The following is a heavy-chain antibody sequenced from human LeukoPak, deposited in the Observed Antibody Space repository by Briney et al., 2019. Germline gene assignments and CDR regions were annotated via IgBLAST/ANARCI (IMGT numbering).Heavy chain of an antibody. CDR2: INQDGSEK. D-gene: IGHD6-19*01. Sequence: PGGSLRLSCVASGFTFSSYWMTWVRQAPGKGLEWVANINQDGSEKNYVDSLKGRFTISRDNAKNSLYLQMNSLRAEDTAVYYCAREGSGWYYFDYWGQGTLVTVSS. V-gene: IGHV3-7*01. CDR1: GFTFSSYW. CDR3: AREGSGWYYFDY. J-gene: IGHJ4*02.